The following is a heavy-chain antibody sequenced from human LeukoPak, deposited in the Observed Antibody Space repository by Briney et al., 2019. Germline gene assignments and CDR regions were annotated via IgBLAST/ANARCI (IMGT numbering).Heavy chain of an antibody. D-gene: IGHD4-23*01. J-gene: IGHJ3*02. CDR2: IGRSVTTI. CDR3: ASETSTGNFNALDI. CDR1: GFRFSDHE. Sequence: GGSLRLSCAASGFRFSDHEMNWVRQAPGKGLEWISYIGRSVTTISYSDSVKGRFAIYRDNAKNSLYLQMNSLGAEDTALCFCASETSTGNFNALDIWGQGTMVTVSS. V-gene: IGHV3-48*03.